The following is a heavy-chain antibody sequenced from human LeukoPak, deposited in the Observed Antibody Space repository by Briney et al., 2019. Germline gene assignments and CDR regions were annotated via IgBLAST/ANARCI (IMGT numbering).Heavy chain of an antibody. CDR1: GGSISSSSYY. Sequence: SETLSLTCTVSGGSISSSSYYWGWIRQPPGKGLEWIGSIYYSGSTYYNPSLKSRVTISVDTSKNQFSLKLSSVTAADTAVYYCARVPYSNFPRYNWFDPWGQGTLVTVSS. CDR3: ARVPYSNFPRYNWFDP. CDR2: IYYSGST. J-gene: IGHJ5*02. V-gene: IGHV4-39*01. D-gene: IGHD4-11*01.